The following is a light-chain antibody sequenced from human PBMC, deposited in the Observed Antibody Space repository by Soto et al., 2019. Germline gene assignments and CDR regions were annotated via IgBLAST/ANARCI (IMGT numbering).Light chain of an antibody. V-gene: IGKV1-39*01. J-gene: IGKJ2*01. CDR1: QTVTTY. CDR2: RIS. Sequence: DIQMTQSPSSLSASVGDRVTITCRTSQTVTTYLHWYQHKPGKAPKLLIYRISNLQSGVPSRFSGSGSGTTFTLTISSLQPEDFATYYCQHSSVPYPFGQGTKLEIK. CDR3: QHSSVPYP.